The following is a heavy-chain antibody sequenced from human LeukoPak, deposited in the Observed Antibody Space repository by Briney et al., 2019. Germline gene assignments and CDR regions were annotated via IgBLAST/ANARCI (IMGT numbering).Heavy chain of an antibody. CDR2: IYYSGST. V-gene: IGHV4-59*01. CDR1: GGSISSYY. D-gene: IGHD2-15*01. Sequence: SETLSLTCTVSGGSISSYYWSWIRQPPGKGLEWIGYIYYSGSTNYNPSLKSRVTISVDTSKNQFSLKLSSVTAADTAVYYCARDYSSDAFDIWGQGTMVTVSS. CDR3: ARDYSSDAFDI. J-gene: IGHJ3*02.